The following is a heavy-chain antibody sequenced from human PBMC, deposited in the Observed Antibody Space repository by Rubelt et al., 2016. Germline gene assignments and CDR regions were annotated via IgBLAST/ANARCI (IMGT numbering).Heavy chain of an antibody. CDR1: GGTFSGYL. Sequence: QVQLQQWGAGLLKPSETLSLTCAVYGGTFSGYLWSWIRQPPGKGLEWIGEINHSGSTNYNPSLKSRVTISLDTSKTQFSLRLSSVIAADTAVYYCAREPGYCSGGSCYGGWFNPWGQGTLVTVSS. D-gene: IGHD2-15*01. J-gene: IGHJ5*02. CDR3: AREPGYCSGGSCYGGWFNP. CDR2: INHSGST. V-gene: IGHV4-34*01.